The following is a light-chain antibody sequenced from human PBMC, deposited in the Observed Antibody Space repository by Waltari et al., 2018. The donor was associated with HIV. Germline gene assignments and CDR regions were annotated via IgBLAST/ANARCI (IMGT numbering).Light chain of an antibody. CDR1: DSNIWRNY. CDR3: GTWDSSLGGWV. V-gene: IGLV1-51*01. Sequence: QSVLTQPPSVSAAPGQKVTISCSGSDSNIWRNYVSWYQQLPGAAPKLLIYDNNKRPSGIPARFSGAKSGTSATLGITGLQTGDEADYYCGTWDSSLGGWVFGGGTKLAVL. J-gene: IGLJ3*02. CDR2: DNN.